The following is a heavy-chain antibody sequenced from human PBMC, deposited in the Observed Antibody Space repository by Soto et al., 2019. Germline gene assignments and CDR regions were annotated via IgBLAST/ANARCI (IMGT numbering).Heavy chain of an antibody. Sequence: GSGPTLVNPTQTLTLTCTFSGFSLNTSGVGVGWIRQPPGKALEWLGLIFWDDDKRYSPSLKSRLTITKDTSKNQVVLTMTNMDPVDTATYFFERTSPLKTLFAYWGQGTLVPVSS. CDR2: IFWDDDK. V-gene: IGHV2-5*02. J-gene: IGHJ4*02. D-gene: IGHD2-2*01. CDR1: GFSLNTSGVG. CDR3: ERTSPLKTLFAY.